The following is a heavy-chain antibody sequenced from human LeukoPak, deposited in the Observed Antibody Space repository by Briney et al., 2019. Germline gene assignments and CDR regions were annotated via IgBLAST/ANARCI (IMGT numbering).Heavy chain of an antibody. CDR1: GFTFSSYA. Sequence: GGSLRLSCAASGFTFSSYAMHWVRQAPGKGLEWVAVISYDGSNKYYADSVKGRFTISGDNSKNMLYLQMNSLRAEDTAVYYCARDQRTYYYDSSGFPFNYWGQGTLVTVSS. CDR3: ARDQRTYYYDSSGFPFNY. V-gene: IGHV3-30-3*01. D-gene: IGHD3-22*01. CDR2: ISYDGSNK. J-gene: IGHJ4*02.